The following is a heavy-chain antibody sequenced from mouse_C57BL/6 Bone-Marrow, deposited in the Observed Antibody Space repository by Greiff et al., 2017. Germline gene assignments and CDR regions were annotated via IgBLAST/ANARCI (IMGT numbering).Heavy chain of an antibody. CDR2: IYPGDGDT. Sequence: QVQLQQSGAELVKPGASVKISCKASGYAFSSYWMNWVKQRPGQGLEWIGQIYPGDGDTNYNGKFKGKATLTADQSSRTAYLQLSSLTSSDSAVFLCAKEGVRLLRLFYNAMDYGGQGTSVTGSS. CDR3: AKEGVRLLRLFYNAMDY. CDR1: GYAFSSYW. J-gene: IGHJ4*01. V-gene: IGHV1-80*01. D-gene: IGHD1-2*01.